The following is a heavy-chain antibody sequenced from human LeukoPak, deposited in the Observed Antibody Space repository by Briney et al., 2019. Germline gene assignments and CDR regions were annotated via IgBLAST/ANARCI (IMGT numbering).Heavy chain of an antibody. CDR1: GFTFSSYW. D-gene: IGHD2-2*01. Sequence: GGSLRLSCVASGFTFSSYWMRWIRQAPGKGLEWVANTKPDGSEKYYVDSVKGRFTISRDNSKNTLYLQMNSLRAEDTAVYYCAKDGALSTSWYFYCDYWGQGTLVTVSS. CDR2: TKPDGSEK. V-gene: IGHV3-7*03. J-gene: IGHJ4*02. CDR3: AKDGALSTSWYFYCDY.